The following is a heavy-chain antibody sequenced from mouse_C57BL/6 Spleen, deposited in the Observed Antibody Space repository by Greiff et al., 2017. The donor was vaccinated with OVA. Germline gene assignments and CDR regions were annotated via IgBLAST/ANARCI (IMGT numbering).Heavy chain of an antibody. J-gene: IGHJ1*03. D-gene: IGHD1-1*01. CDR1: GFTFSDYG. CDR3: ARDYYGSSYGWYFDV. V-gene: IGHV5-17*01. Sequence: EVKLQESGGGLVKPGGSLKLSCAASGFTFSDYGMHWVRQAPEKGLEWVAYISSGSSTIYYADTVKGRFTISRDNAKNTLFLQMTSLRSEDTAMYYCARDYYGSSYGWYFDVWGTGTTVTVSS. CDR2: ISSGSSTI.